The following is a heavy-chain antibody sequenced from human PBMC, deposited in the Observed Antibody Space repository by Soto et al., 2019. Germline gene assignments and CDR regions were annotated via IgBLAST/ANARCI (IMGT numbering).Heavy chain of an antibody. D-gene: IGHD6-19*01. Sequence: PWETLSLTCAVSGYSITTGPYWGWIRQPPGKGLEWIGSISQSGSSYYNPSLKSRLTILIDTSKNQFSLKLSSVTAADTAVYYCARPHSSGWFTYDYWGQGALVTVSS. J-gene: IGHJ4*02. CDR1: GYSITTGPY. CDR3: ARPHSSGWFTYDY. CDR2: ISQSGSS. V-gene: IGHV4-38-2*01.